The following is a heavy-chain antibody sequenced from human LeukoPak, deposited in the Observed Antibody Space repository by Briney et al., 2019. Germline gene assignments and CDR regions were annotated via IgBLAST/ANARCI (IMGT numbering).Heavy chain of an antibody. V-gene: IGHV3-74*01. CDR1: GYTFSSYW. J-gene: IGHJ5*02. CDR2: INSDGSST. D-gene: IGHD1-26*01. CDR3: VRGVGGDSRFDP. Sequence: GGSLRLSCAASGYTFSSYWMHWVRQAPGKGLVWVSRINSDGSSTRYADPVKGRFTISRDNAKNTLFLQMNSLRAEDTAVYYCVRGVGGDSRFDPWGQGTLVTVSS.